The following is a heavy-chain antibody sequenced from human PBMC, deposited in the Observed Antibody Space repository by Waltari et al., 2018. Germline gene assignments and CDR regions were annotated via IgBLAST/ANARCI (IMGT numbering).Heavy chain of an antibody. CDR3: ARDPYGDSPFDY. D-gene: IGHD4-17*01. V-gene: IGHV4-38-2*02. Sequence: QVQLQESGPGLVKPSETLSLTCAVSGYSISSGYYWGWIRQPPGKGLEWIGSIYHSGSTYYNPSLKSRVTISVDTSKNQFSLKLSSVTAADTAVDYCARDPYGDSPFDYWGQGTLVTVSS. CDR2: IYHSGST. J-gene: IGHJ4*02. CDR1: GYSISSGYY.